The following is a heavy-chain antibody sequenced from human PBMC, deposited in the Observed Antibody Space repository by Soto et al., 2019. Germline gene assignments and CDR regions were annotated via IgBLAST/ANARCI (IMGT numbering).Heavy chain of an antibody. Sequence: ASVKVSCKASGYTFTSYAMHWVRQAPGQRLEWMGWINGGNGNTKYSQKFQGRVTITRDTSASTAYMELSSLRSEDTAVYYSADYYYDSSGYYYFEHWGQGTLVTVSS. CDR3: ADYYYDSSGYYYFEH. J-gene: IGHJ1*01. CDR2: INGGNGNT. CDR1: GYTFTSYA. D-gene: IGHD3-22*01. V-gene: IGHV1-3*01.